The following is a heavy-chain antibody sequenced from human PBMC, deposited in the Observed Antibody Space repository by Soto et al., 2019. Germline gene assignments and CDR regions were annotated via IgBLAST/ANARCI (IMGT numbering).Heavy chain of an antibody. CDR2: IYYSGST. Sequence: SETLSLTCTVSGGSISSGGYYGSWIRQHPGKGLEWIGYIYYSGSTYYNPSLKSRVTISVDTSKNQFSLKLSSVTAADTAVYYCARVNVLLWFGEDSQGWFDPWGQGTLVTVSS. CDR3: ARVNVLLWFGEDSQGWFDP. CDR1: GGSISSGGYY. J-gene: IGHJ5*02. V-gene: IGHV4-31*03. D-gene: IGHD3-10*01.